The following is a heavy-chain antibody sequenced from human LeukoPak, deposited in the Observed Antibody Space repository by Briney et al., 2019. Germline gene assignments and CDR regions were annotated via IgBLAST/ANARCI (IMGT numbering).Heavy chain of an antibody. J-gene: IGHJ4*02. V-gene: IGHV3-30-3*01. CDR1: GFTFSSYA. CDR3: AGGYCSGGSCHPRLDY. Sequence: PGGSLRLSCAASGFTFSSYAMHWVRQAPGKGLEWVAVISYDRSNKYFADSVKGRFIISRDNSKNTLNLQMNSLRAEDTAVYYCAGGYCSGGSCHPRLDYWGQGTLVTVSS. D-gene: IGHD2-15*01. CDR2: ISYDRSNK.